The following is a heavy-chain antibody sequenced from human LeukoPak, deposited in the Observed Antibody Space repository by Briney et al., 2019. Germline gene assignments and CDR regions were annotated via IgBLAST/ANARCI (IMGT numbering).Heavy chain of an antibody. CDR2: ISSSSSYI. CDR1: GFTFSSYS. J-gene: IGHJ4*02. V-gene: IGHV3-21*01. D-gene: IGHD6-19*01. Sequence: PGGSLRLSCAASGFTFSSYSMNWVRQAPGKGLEWVSSISSSSSYIYYADSVKGRFTISRDNAKNSLYLQMNSLRAEDTAVYYCARVFSGRRQNYFDYWGQGTLVTVSS. CDR3: ARVFSGRRQNYFDY.